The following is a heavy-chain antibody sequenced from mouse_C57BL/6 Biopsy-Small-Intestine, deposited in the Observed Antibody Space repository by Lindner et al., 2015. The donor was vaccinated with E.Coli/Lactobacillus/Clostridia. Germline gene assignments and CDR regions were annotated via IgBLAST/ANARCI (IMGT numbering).Heavy chain of an antibody. J-gene: IGHJ2*01. Sequence: VQLQESGPELVKPGASVKISCKASGYSFPDYNMNWVRQSNDKSLEWIGVVTPNYGTTIYNQNFKGKATLTVDQSSSTAYMQLSSLTSEDSAVYYCARHGNYFDYWGQGTTLTVSS. CDR1: GYSFPDYN. CDR3: ARHGNYFDY. V-gene: IGHV1-39*01. D-gene: IGHD2-1*01. CDR2: VTPNYGTT.